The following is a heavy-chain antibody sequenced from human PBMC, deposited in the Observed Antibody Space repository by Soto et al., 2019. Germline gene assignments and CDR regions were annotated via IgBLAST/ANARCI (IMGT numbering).Heavy chain of an antibody. D-gene: IGHD6-13*01. CDR3: TRENAAAASPTLDY. CDR1: GYPFTTYV. J-gene: IGHJ4*01. V-gene: IGHV1-18*04. Sequence: ASVKVSCKASGYPFTTYVINWVRQAPGQGLEWMGWISVSNGYTNYAQNLQGRVTMTADTSTNVAHMELRSLRSDDTAVYYCTRENAAAASPTLDYWGHGTLVTVSS. CDR2: ISVSNGYT.